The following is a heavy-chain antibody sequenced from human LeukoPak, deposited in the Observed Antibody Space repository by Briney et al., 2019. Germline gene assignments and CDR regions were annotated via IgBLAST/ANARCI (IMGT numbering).Heavy chain of an antibody. J-gene: IGHJ4*02. CDR2: ISAYNDNT. Sequence: ASVKVSCKAPGYTFTNYAISWVRQAPGQGLEWMGWISAYNDNTNYAQKFQGRVTMTTDTPTSTAYMELRSLRSDDTAVYYCARDLAAAGPAFDYWGQGTLVTVSS. V-gene: IGHV1-18*01. CDR1: GYTFTNYA. D-gene: IGHD6-13*01. CDR3: ARDLAAAGPAFDY.